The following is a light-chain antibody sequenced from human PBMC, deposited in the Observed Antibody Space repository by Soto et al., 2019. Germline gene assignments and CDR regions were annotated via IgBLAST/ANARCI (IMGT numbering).Light chain of an antibody. V-gene: IGKV3-20*01. CDR3: QQYSSSPWT. Sequence: EIVLTQSPCTLSLSPGERATLSCRASQSVSSSYLAWYQQKPGQAPRLLIYGASSRATGLPDRFSGSGSGTDFTLTISSLEPEDFAVYYCQQYSSSPWTFGQGTKVEIK. CDR1: QSVSSSY. J-gene: IGKJ1*01. CDR2: GAS.